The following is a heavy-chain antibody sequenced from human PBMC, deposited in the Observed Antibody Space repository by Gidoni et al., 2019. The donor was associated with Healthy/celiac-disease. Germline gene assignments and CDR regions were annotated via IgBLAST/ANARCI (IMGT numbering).Heavy chain of an antibody. D-gene: IGHD5-18*01. J-gene: IGHJ4*02. CDR1: AFTFSSYA. CDR3: VKDDGAGTYSYGYVFDY. V-gene: IGHV3-64D*06. CDR2: ISSNGGST. Sequence: EVQLVESGGGLVQPGGSLRPSCSPSAFTFSSYAMHWVRQAPGKGLEYVSAISSNGGSTYYADSVKGRFTISRDNSKNTLYLQMSSLRAEDTAVYDCVKDDGAGTYSYGYVFDYWGQGTLVTVSS.